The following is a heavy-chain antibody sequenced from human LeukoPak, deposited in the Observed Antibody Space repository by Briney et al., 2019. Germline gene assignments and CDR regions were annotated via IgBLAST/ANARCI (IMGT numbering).Heavy chain of an antibody. CDR3: AKGWGGSGSYYVSYYYYRMDV. V-gene: IGHV3-11*06. D-gene: IGHD3-10*01. CDR1: GFTFSDYY. Sequence: GGSLRLSCVASGFTFSDYYMSWIRQAPGKGLEWVSYISSSSDYTNYADSVKGRFTISRDNSKNTLYLQMNSLRAEDTAVYYCAKGWGGSGSYYVSYYYYRMDVWGQGAAV. J-gene: IGHJ6*02. CDR2: ISSSSDYT.